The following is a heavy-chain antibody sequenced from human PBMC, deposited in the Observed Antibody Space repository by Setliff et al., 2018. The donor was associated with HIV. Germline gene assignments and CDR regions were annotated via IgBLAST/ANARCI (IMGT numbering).Heavy chain of an antibody. V-gene: IGHV1-8*02. CDR3: ARVGSYYNFWSGSPYYYGMDV. D-gene: IGHD3-3*01. CDR1: GYTFSDYD. CDR2: MTPNNGNT. Sequence: ASVKVSCKTSGYTFSDYDINWVRQATGQGLEWMGRMTPNNGNTAYTQKFQGRVTMTSNTSINTAYMELSSLRSEDTAVYYCARVGSYYNFWSGSPYYYGMDVWGQGTTVTVSS. J-gene: IGHJ6*02.